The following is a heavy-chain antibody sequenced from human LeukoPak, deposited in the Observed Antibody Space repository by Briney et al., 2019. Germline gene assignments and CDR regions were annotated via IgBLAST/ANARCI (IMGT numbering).Heavy chain of an antibody. D-gene: IGHD2-2*01. V-gene: IGHV3-30*18. CDR3: AKEVVPAAMSNWFDP. J-gene: IGHJ5*02. Sequence: GGSLRLSRSASGFTFSSYGMLWVRQAPGKGLEWVAVISYDGSNKYYADSVKGRFTISRDNSKNTLYLQMNSLRAEDTAVYYCAKEVVPAAMSNWFDPWGQGTLVTVSS. CDR1: GFTFSSYG. CDR2: ISYDGSNK.